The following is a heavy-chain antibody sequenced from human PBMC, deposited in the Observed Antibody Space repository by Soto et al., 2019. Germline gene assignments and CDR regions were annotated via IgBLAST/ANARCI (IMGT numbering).Heavy chain of an antibody. CDR1: GFTFSNYW. CDR2: IKQGGSES. Sequence: EVQLVESGGGLVQPGGSLRLSCAASGFTFSNYWMSWVRQAPGRGLEWVANIKQGGSESYYVDSVKGRFTISRDNAKNSLYLQMNTLRAEDTAVYYCASSSGGFDSFSFDYWGQGTLVTVSP. D-gene: IGHD5-12*01. J-gene: IGHJ4*02. CDR3: ASSSGGFDSFSFDY. V-gene: IGHV3-7*01.